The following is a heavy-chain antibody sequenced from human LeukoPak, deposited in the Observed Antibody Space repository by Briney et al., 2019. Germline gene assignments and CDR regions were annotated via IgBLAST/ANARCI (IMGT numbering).Heavy chain of an antibody. CDR1: GGSISSYY. Sequence: SETLSLTCTVSGGSISSYYWSWLRQPPGKGLEWTGYIYYSGSTNYNPSLKSRVTISVDTSKNQFSLKLSSVTAADTAVYYCAGVPLPYYYDSSGYYYDWYFDLWGRGTLVTVSS. D-gene: IGHD3-22*01. CDR2: IYYSGST. J-gene: IGHJ2*01. V-gene: IGHV4-59*01. CDR3: AGVPLPYYYDSSGYYYDWYFDL.